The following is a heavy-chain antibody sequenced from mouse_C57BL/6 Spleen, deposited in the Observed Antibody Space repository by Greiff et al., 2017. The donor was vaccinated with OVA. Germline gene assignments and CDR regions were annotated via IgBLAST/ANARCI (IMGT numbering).Heavy chain of an antibody. CDR2: IRNKANNHAT. V-gene: IGHV6-6*01. J-gene: IGHJ4*01. D-gene: IGHD2-4*01. CDR3: TKLYYDYDEGGYAMDY. Sequence: EVKVEESGGGLVQPGGSMKLSCAASGFTFSDAWMDWVRQSPEKGLEWVAEIRNKANNHATYYAESVKGRFTISRDDSKSSVYLQMNSLRAEDTGIYYCTKLYYDYDEGGYAMDYWGQGTSVTVSS. CDR1: GFTFSDAW.